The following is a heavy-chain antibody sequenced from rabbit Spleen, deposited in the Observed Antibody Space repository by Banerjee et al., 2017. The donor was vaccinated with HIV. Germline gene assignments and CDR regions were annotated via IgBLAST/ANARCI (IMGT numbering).Heavy chain of an antibody. V-gene: IGHV1S7*01. Sequence: QLKESGGGLVQPGGSLKLSCKASGFTLSTYYMNWVRQAPGKGLEWIGYIDPVFGITYYANWVNGRFSISRENAQNTVFLQMTSLTAADTATYFCARAGEGGDGYLNLWGQGTLVTVS. D-gene: IGHD5-1*01. CDR1: GFTLSTYY. CDR3: ARAGEGGDGYLNL. CDR2: IDPVFGIT. J-gene: IGHJ4*01.